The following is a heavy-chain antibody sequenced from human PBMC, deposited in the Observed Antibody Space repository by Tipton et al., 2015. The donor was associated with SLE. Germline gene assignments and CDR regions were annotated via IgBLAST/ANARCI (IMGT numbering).Heavy chain of an antibody. CDR2: IYYSGSST. Sequence: TLSLTCTVSGGSIRSSTHYWGWIRQPPGKRLEWIGSIYYSGSSTYYNPSLKSRVTISVDTSRNQFSLKLSSVTAADTAVYYCARRSVPYQYNMDVWGKGTTVIVSS. CDR3: ARRSVPYQYNMDV. CDR1: GGSIRSSTHY. J-gene: IGHJ6*03. V-gene: IGHV4-39*01.